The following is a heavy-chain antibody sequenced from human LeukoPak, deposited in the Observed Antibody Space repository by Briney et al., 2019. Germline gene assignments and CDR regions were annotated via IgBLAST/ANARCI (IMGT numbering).Heavy chain of an antibody. J-gene: IGHJ4*02. Sequence: ASAKVSCKASGGTFSSYTISWVRQAPGQGLEWMGIINPSGGSTSYAQKFQGRVTMTRDTSTSTVYMELSSLRSEDTAVYYCARTRITIFGVVTEADYWGQGTLVTVSS. CDR2: INPSGGST. CDR3: ARTRITIFGVVTEADY. CDR1: GGTFSSYT. V-gene: IGHV1-46*01. D-gene: IGHD3-3*01.